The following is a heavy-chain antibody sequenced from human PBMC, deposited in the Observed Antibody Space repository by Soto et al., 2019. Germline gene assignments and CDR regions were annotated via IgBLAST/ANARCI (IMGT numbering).Heavy chain of an antibody. D-gene: IGHD2-21*01. CDR2: ISGSGGST. J-gene: IGHJ2*01. CDR3: QAEDGIRDL. Sequence: KGKEWVSGISGSGGSTYYADSVKGRFTISRDNPKNTLYLQMNSLRAEDTAVFFFQAEDGIRDL. V-gene: IGHV3-23*01.